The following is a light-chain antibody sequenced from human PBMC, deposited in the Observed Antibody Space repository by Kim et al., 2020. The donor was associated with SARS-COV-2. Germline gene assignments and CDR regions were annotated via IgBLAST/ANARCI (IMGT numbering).Light chain of an antibody. J-gene: IGKJ4*01. CDR1: HSVDVN. CDR2: DAA. V-gene: IGKV3-11*01. CDR3: QQRTGWHPALT. Sequence: PGEGASPSCCASHSVDVNFAWYQQPHGQPPGLLIYDAATRAAGVPTTFSGSGSGTDFNLTLSSLEPQDYAIYYCQQRTGWHPALTFGGGTKVDIK.